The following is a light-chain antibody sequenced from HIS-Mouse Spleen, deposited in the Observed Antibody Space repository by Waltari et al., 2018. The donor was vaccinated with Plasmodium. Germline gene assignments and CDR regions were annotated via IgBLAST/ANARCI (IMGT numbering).Light chain of an antibody. V-gene: IGKV4-1*01. CDR3: QQYYSTPLT. J-gene: IGKJ4*01. CDR1: QSVLYSSNNKNY. CDR2: WAS. Sequence: DIVMTQSPASLAVSLGERSTIICNPSQSVLYSSNNKNYLAWYQQKPGQPPKLRIYWASTRESGVPDRFSGSGSGTDFTLTISSLQAEDVAVYYCQQYYSTPLTFGGGTKVEIK.